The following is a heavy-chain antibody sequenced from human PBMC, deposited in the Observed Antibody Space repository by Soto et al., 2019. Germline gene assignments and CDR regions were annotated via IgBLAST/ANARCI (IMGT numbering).Heavy chain of an antibody. J-gene: IGHJ4*02. CDR1: GFTFDDYA. CDR3: AKSNHPYYYGSGTLPGPFDY. Sequence: GGSLRLSCAASGFTFDDYAMHWVRQAPGKGLEWVSGISWNSGSIGYADSVKGRFTISRDNAKNSLYLQMNSLRAEDTALYYCAKSNHPYYYGSGTLPGPFDYWGQGTLVTVSS. D-gene: IGHD3-10*01. V-gene: IGHV3-9*01. CDR2: ISWNSGSI.